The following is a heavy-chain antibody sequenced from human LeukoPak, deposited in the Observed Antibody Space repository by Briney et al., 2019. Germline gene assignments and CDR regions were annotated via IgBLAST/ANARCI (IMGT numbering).Heavy chain of an antibody. V-gene: IGHV3-23*01. Sequence: PGGSLRLSCAASGFIFSSYPMGWVRQAPGKGLEWVSAISGTAENTYYADSVKGRFSISRDNSGNTVHLQMNSLRPEDTAVYYCANQRGGFWGQGTLVTVSS. CDR1: GFIFSSYP. CDR2: ISGTAENT. D-gene: IGHD3-10*01. CDR3: ANQRGGF. J-gene: IGHJ4*02.